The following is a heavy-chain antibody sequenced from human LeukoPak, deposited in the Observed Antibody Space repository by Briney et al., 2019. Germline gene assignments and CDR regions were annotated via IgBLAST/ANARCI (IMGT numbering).Heavy chain of an antibody. J-gene: IGHJ4*02. CDR2: INPNSGGT. D-gene: IGHD3-10*01. CDR1: GYTFTGYY. CDR3: AREITMVRGVLGL. V-gene: IGHV1-2*02. Sequence: ASVNVSCKASGYTFTGYYMHWVRQAAGQGLEWMGWINPNSGGTNYAQKFQGRVTMTRDTSISTAYMELSRLRSDDTAVYYCAREITMVRGVLGLWGQGTLVTVSS.